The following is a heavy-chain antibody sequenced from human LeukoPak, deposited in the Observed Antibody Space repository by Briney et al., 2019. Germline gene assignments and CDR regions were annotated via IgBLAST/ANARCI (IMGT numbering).Heavy chain of an antibody. CDR2: IKEDGSDI. V-gene: IGHV3-7*01. CDR1: GFTFTTYS. Sequence: PGGSLRPSCAASGFTFTTYSMTWVRQAPGRGLEWVARIKEDGSDIYYVDSVKGRFTISRDNSKNTLDLQLNSLRAEDTAVYYCAREKQESSGYYYGVGAFDIWGQGTLVTVSS. D-gene: IGHD3-22*01. J-gene: IGHJ4*02. CDR3: AREKQESSGYYYGVGAFDI.